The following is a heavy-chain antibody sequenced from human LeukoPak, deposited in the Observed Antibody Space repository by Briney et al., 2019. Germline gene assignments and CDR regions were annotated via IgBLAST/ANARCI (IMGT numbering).Heavy chain of an antibody. CDR2: IRGSGGST. V-gene: IGHV3-23*01. D-gene: IGHD4-17*01. CDR1: GFTFTTYA. CDR3: GRDPNGDYIGAFDM. Sequence: GGSLRLSCAASGFTFTTYAMGWVRQAPGKGLEWVSAIRGSGGSTYYADSVKDRFTISRDNSKNTLYLQMNSLRAEDTAVYYCGRDPNGDYIGAFDMWGQGTVVTVSS. J-gene: IGHJ3*02.